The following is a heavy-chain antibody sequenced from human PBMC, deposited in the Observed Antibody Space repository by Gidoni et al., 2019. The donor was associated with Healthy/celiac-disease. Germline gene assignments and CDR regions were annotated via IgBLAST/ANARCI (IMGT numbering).Heavy chain of an antibody. V-gene: IGHV3-48*04. CDR2: ISSSSSTI. J-gene: IGHJ4*02. CDR1: GFTFSSYS. CDR3: ARDITIFRH. D-gene: IGHD3-9*01. Sequence: EVQLVESGGGLVQPGGSLRLSCAASGFTFSSYSMNWVRQVPGKGLEWVSYISSSSSTIYYADSVKGRFTISRDNAKNSLYLQMNSLRAEDTVVYYCARDITIFRHWGQGTLVTVSS.